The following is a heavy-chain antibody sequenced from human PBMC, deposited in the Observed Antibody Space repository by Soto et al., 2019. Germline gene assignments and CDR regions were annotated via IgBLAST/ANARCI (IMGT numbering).Heavy chain of an antibody. V-gene: IGHV4-34*01. Sequence: SETLSLTCAVYGGSFSGYFWSWICQPPGKGLEWIGEINHSGSTNYNPSLKSRVTISVDTSKNQFSLKLSSVTAADTAVYYCARGPPTFYGEAIAYRGQGTLVTVSS. D-gene: IGHD4-17*01. CDR1: GGSFSGYF. J-gene: IGHJ4*02. CDR3: ARGPPTFYGEAIAY. CDR2: INHSGST.